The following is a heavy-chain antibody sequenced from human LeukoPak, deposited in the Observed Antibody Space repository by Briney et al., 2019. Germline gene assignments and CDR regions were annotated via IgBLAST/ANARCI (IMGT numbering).Heavy chain of an antibody. CDR2: ISAYNGNT. CDR3: ARDLIVGATLAGGHDAFDI. J-gene: IGHJ3*02. Sequence: ASVKVSCKASGDTFTNYGISWVRQAPGQGLEWMGWISAYNGNTNYVQKLQGRVTMTRDTSTSTAYMELRSLRSDDTGVYYCARDLIVGATLAGGHDAFDIWGQGTMVTVSS. CDR1: GDTFTNYG. V-gene: IGHV1-18*01. D-gene: IGHD1-26*01.